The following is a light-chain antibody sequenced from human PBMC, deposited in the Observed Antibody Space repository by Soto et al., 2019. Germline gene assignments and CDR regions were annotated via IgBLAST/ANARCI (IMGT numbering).Light chain of an antibody. V-gene: IGKV3D-15*01. Sequence: EIVLTQSPGTQSLSPGERATLSCRASQSVRSSYLAWYQQKPGQAPRLLIYGASTRATGIPARFSGSGSGTEFTLTISSLQSEDFAVYYCQQYNNWPRTFGQGTKVDIK. CDR1: QSVRSSY. CDR2: GAS. CDR3: QQYNNWPRT. J-gene: IGKJ1*01.